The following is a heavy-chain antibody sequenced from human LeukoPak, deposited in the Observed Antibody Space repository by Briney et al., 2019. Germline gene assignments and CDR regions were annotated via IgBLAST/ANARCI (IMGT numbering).Heavy chain of an antibody. D-gene: IGHD1-1*01. CDR3: VKEGERHTYNPKTGPPT. CDR2: ISDDSFST. V-gene: IGHV3-23*01. Sequence: GGSLRLSCAASGFTFSSYAMSWVRQGAGKGAEWVSGISDDSFSTYYTESLRGRFTIVRDNSKRSAYQQMNDLSDDDSAVYYCVKEGERHTYNPKTGPPTWGQGTLVTVSS. CDR1: GFTFSSYA. J-gene: IGHJ5*02.